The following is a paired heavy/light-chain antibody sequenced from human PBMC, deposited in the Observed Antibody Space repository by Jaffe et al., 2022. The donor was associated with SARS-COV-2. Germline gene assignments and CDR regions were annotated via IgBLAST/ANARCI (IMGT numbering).Light chain of an antibody. J-gene: IGLJ3*02. CDR1: SSDVGGYNY. CDR2: DVS. V-gene: IGLV2-14*01. Sequence: QSALTQPASVSGSPGQSITISCTGTSSDVGGYNYVSWYQQHPGKAPKLMIYDVSNRPSGVSNRFSGSKSGNTASLTISGLQAEDEADYYCSSYTSSSTAVFGGGTKLTVL. CDR3: SSYTSSSTAV.
Heavy chain of an antibody. CDR2: ISSGGSNK. D-gene: IGHD1-26*01. CDR3: ARDQSSGSYRVVDY. J-gene: IGHJ4*02. CDR1: GFTFSSYA. V-gene: IGHV3-30*04. Sequence: QVQLVESGGGVVQPGRSLRLSCAASGFTFSSYAMHWVRQAPGKGLEWVAVISSGGSNKYSADSVKGRFTISRDNSKNTLYLQMNSLRAEDTAVYYCARDQSSGSYRVVDYWGQGTLVTVSS.